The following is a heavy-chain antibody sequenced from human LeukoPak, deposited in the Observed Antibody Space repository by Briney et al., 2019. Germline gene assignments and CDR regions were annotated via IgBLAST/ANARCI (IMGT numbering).Heavy chain of an antibody. V-gene: IGHV3-64D*09. CDR1: GFSFGNYA. Sequence: GGSLRLSCSASGFSFGNYAMHWVRQAPGKGLEYVSAISTNGGHTYYADSVQGRFTISRDDSKNTLYLQMSSLRAEDTALYYCVKDLLGYCSSTSCYATGPFDYWGQGPLVTVSS. CDR2: ISTNGGHT. D-gene: IGHD2-2*01. J-gene: IGHJ4*02. CDR3: VKDLLGYCSSTSCYATGPFDY.